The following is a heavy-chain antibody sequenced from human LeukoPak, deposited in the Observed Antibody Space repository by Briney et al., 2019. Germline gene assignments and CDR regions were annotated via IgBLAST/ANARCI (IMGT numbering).Heavy chain of an antibody. CDR3: ARDASGSFYDY. CDR2: INRDGSEK. Sequence: GGSLRLSFAASGFTFSSYWMTWVRQAPGKGLEWAANINRDGSEKYYVDSVKGRFTISGDNAKNSLYLQMVSLRAEDTAMYYCARDASGSFYDYWGQGTLVTVSS. D-gene: IGHD1-26*01. V-gene: IGHV3-7*01. J-gene: IGHJ4*02. CDR1: GFTFSSYW.